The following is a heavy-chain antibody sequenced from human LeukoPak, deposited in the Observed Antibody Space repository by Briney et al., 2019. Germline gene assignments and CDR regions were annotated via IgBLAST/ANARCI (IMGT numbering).Heavy chain of an antibody. CDR1: GFTFSSYA. D-gene: IGHD4-11*01. J-gene: IGHJ4*02. Sequence: GGSLRLSCAASGFTFSSYAMHWVRQAPGKGLEWVAVISYDGSNKYYADSVKGRFTISRDNSKNTLYLQMNSLRAEDTAVYYCAREDYNTFYFDYWDQGTLVTVSS. CDR3: AREDYNTFYFDY. CDR2: ISYDGSNK. V-gene: IGHV3-30-3*01.